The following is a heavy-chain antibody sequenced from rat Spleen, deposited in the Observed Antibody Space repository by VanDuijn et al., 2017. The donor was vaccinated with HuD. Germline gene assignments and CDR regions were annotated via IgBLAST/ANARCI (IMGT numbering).Heavy chain of an antibody. CDR2: ISPSGAIS. CDR3: ATDGYYDGTYYSAYVMDA. J-gene: IGHJ4*01. CDR1: GFTFSNFG. Sequence: EVQLVESGGGLVQPGRSLKLSCEASGFTFSNFGMHWIRQAPTKGLEWVASISPSGAISNYRDSVQGRFTISRDKAKSTLYLQMDSLRSEDSATYYCATDGYYDGTYYSAYVMDAWGQGASVTVSS. D-gene: IGHD1-12*02. V-gene: IGHV5-19*01.